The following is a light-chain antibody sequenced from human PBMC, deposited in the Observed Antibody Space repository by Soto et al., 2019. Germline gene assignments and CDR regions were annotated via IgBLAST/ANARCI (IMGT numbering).Light chain of an antibody. Sequence: QSALTQPASVSGSPGQSITISCTGTSGDVGGYNYVSWYQQHPGKAPKLMIYDVRDRPSGVSNRFSGSKSGNTASLTISGLQAEDEADYYCSSYTSFSSLIVFGGGTKLTVL. CDR2: DVR. CDR1: SGDVGGYNY. CDR3: SSYTSFSSLIV. J-gene: IGLJ3*02. V-gene: IGLV2-14*03.